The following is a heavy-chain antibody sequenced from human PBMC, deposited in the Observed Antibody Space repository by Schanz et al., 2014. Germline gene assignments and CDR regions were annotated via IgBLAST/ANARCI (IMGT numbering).Heavy chain of an antibody. D-gene: IGHD6-19*01. V-gene: IGHV1-18*01. Sequence: QVQLVQSGAEVKKPGASVKVSCKASGYTFTSYGINWVRQAPGQGLEWMGWISAYNGNTNYAQKLQGRVTMTTDTSTSTAYMELSSLRYEDTAVYYCARGGYSSGWYDRDIAHFDYWGQGTLVTVSS. CDR1: GYTFTSYG. CDR3: ARGGYSSGWYDRDIAHFDY. J-gene: IGHJ4*02. CDR2: ISAYNGNT.